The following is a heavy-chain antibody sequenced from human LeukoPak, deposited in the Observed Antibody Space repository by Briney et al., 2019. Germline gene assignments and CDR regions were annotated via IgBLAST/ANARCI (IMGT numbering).Heavy chain of an antibody. Sequence: PGGSLRLSCAASGFTFSSYRMNWVRQAPGKGLEWVSYISSSSSTIYYADSVKGRFTISRDNAKNSLYLQMNSLRAEDTAVYYCARAQWRTFGGVIAPFDYWGQGTLVTVSS. J-gene: IGHJ4*02. CDR1: GFTFSSYR. CDR3: ARAQWRTFGGVIAPFDY. V-gene: IGHV3-48*04. CDR2: ISSSSSTI. D-gene: IGHD3-16*02.